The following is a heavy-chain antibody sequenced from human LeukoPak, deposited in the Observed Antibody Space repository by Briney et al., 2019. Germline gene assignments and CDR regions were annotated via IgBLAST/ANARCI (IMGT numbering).Heavy chain of an antibody. V-gene: IGHV5-51*01. J-gene: IGHJ4*02. CDR2: IYPGDSDT. Sequence: GESLKISCKGSGYSFTTYWIGWVRQMPGKGLEWMGVIYPGDSDTRYSPSFEGQVTISADKSINNAYLQWSSLKASDTAIYYCARIVAYSSSWTKKSYFDYWGQGTLVTVSS. D-gene: IGHD6-13*01. CDR3: ARIVAYSSSWTKKSYFDY. CDR1: GYSFTTYW.